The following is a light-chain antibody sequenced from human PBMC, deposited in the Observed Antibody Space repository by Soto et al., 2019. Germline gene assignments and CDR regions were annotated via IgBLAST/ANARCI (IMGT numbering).Light chain of an antibody. Sequence: EIVLTQSPGTLSLSPGERATLSCRASQSVSVNSLAWYQQKGGQAPRLLIYAASTRATGVPDRFSGTGSGTDFALTISRLEIDDSAVYYCQQYGGSPFTFGPGTKVDIK. CDR1: QSVSVNS. J-gene: IGKJ3*01. CDR3: QQYGGSPFT. CDR2: AAS. V-gene: IGKV3-20*01.